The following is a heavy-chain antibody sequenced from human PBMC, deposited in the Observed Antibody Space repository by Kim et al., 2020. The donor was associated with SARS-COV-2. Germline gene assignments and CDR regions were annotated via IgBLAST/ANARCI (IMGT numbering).Heavy chain of an antibody. Sequence: YPDSVTGRFTISRDNSKNTLYLQMNSLRAEDTAVYYCARDTRDYYGMDVWGQGTTVTVSS. CDR3: ARDTRDYYGMDV. V-gene: IGHV3-30*07. J-gene: IGHJ6*02.